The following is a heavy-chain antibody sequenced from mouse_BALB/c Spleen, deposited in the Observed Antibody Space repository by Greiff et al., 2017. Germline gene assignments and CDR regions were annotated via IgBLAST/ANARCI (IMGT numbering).Heavy chain of an antibody. V-gene: IGHV6-6*02. Sequence: EVMLVESGGGLVQPGGSMKLSCVASGFTFSNYWMNWVRQSPEKGLEWVAEIRLKSNNYATHYAESVKGRFTISRDDSKSSVYLQMNNLRAEDTGIYYCTRYDSQGFAYWGQGTLVTVSA. J-gene: IGHJ3*01. D-gene: IGHD2-3*01. CDR1: GFTFSNYW. CDR3: TRYDSQGFAY. CDR2: IRLKSNNYAT.